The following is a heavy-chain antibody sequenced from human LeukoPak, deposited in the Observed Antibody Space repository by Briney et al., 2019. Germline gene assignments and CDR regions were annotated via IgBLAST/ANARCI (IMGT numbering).Heavy chain of an antibody. CDR1: GFTFSSYS. V-gene: IGHV4-30-4*08. CDR3: ARTDSSGYYGAY. J-gene: IGHJ4*02. D-gene: IGHD3-22*01. Sequence: LRLSCAASGFTFSSYSMNWIRQPPGKGLEWIGYIYYSGSTYYNPSLKSRLTMSVDTSNNLFSLKLSSVTAADTAVYYCARTDSSGYYGAYWGQGTLVTVSS. CDR2: IYYSGST.